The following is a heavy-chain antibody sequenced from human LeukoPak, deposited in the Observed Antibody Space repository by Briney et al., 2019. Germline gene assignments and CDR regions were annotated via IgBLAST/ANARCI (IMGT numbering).Heavy chain of an antibody. CDR3: ARTFLNEVRAFDI. J-gene: IGHJ3*02. CDR1: GFTFSSYG. CDR2: ISYDGSNK. Sequence: GGSLRLSCAASGFTFSSYGMHWVRQAPGKGLEWVAVISYDGSNKYYADSVKGRFTISRDNSKNTLYLQMDSLRAEDTAVYYCARTFLNEVRAFDIWGQGTMVTVSS. V-gene: IGHV3-30*03. D-gene: IGHD3-10*01.